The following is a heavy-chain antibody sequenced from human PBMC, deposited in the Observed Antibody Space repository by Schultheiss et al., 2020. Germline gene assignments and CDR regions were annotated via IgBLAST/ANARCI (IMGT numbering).Heavy chain of an antibody. V-gene: IGHV4-34*01. D-gene: IGHD3-22*01. CDR2: INHSGST. Sequence: SATLSLTCAVYGGSFSGYYWSWIRQPPGKGLEWIGEINHSGSTNYNPSLKSRVTISVDTSKNQFSLKLSSVTAADTAVYYCAGIGAYDSSGYVDYWGQGTLVTVSS. CDR3: AGIGAYDSSGYVDY. CDR1: GGSFSGYY. J-gene: IGHJ4*02.